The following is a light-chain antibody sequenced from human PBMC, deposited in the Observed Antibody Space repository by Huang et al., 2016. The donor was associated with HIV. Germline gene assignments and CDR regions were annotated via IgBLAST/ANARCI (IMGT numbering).Light chain of an antibody. CDR2: AAS. J-gene: IGKJ1*01. CDR3: QQSYTTPWT. V-gene: IGKV1-39*01. CDR1: QSIKRY. Sequence: DIQMTQSPSSLSASVGDRVSITCWASQSIKRYLNWYQQKPGKAPKVLIYAASNLQSGVPSRCSGSGSETDFTLTISSLQPDDSATYYCQQSYTTPWTFGQGTKVEI.